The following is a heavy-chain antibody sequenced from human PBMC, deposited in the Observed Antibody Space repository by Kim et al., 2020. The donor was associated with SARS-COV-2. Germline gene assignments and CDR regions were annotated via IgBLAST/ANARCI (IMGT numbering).Heavy chain of an antibody. Sequence: SETLSLTCTVSGYSISSGYYWGWIRQPPGKGLEWIGSIYHSGSTYYNPSFKSRVTISVDTSKNQFSLKLSSVTAADTAVYYCARRTGALPFDIWGQGTMVTVSS. CDR3: ARRTGALPFDI. CDR2: IYHSGST. CDR1: GYSISSGYY. J-gene: IGHJ3*02. V-gene: IGHV4-38-2*02.